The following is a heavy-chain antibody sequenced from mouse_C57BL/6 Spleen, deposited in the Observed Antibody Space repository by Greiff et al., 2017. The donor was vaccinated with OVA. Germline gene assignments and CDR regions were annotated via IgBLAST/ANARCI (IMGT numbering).Heavy chain of an antibody. Sequence: VQRVESGGGLVKPGGSLKLSCAASGFTFSDYGMHWVRQAPEKGLEWVAYISSSSNTNSYADTVKGPFTISRENVKNTLFLQITSLRAEDTAMYYCANHSSGFLYWGQGTLVTVSA. CDR2: ISSSSNTN. J-gene: IGHJ3*01. CDR3: ANHSSGFLY. D-gene: IGHD3-1*01. V-gene: IGHV5-17*01. CDR1: GFTFSDYG.